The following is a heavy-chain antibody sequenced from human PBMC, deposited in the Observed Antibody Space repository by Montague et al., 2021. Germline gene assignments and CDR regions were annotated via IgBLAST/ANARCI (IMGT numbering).Heavy chain of an antibody. Sequence: SLRLSCAASGFTFSTSWMSWVRQAPGKGLEWVAHIRDDGGATYHVDSVKGRFTISRDNAKNSLYLQMSSLRAEDTAVYHCARYTYYYCDYWGQGTLVTVSS. CDR1: GFTFSTSW. D-gene: IGHD1-26*01. CDR2: IRDDGGAT. CDR3: ARYTYYYCDY. J-gene: IGHJ4*02. V-gene: IGHV3-7*05.